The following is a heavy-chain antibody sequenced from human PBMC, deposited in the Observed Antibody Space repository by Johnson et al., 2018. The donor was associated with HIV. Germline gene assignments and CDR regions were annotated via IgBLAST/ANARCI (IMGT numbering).Heavy chain of an antibody. V-gene: IGHV3-30*02. CDR2: IRYDGTNK. Sequence: QVQLVESGGGVVQPGRSLRLSCAASGFTFSSYGMHWVRQAPGKGLEWVAFIRYDGTNKYYVDSVKGRFTISRDNSKNTLYLQMNSLRTEDTAVYYCAKDGPYSSGIDAFDIWGQGTMVTVSS. CDR3: AKDGPYSSGIDAFDI. CDR1: GFTFSSYG. D-gene: IGHD6-19*01. J-gene: IGHJ3*02.